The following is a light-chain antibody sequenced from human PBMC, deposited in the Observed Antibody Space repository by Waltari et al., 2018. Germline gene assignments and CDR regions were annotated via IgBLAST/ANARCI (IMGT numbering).Light chain of an antibody. CDR2: DAS. V-gene: IGKV3-11*01. J-gene: IGKJ1*01. Sequence: EIVLTQSPATLSLSPGDRATLSCRASQSISSYLAWYQQNPGQAPRLLIYDASNRATGIPARFSGGGSGTDFTLTISSLEPEDFAVYYCQQRDSWWTFGQGTKVEIK. CDR3: QQRDSWWT. CDR1: QSISSY.